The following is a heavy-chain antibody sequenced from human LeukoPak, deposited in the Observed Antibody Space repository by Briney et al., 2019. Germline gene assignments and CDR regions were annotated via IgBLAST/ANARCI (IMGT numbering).Heavy chain of an antibody. Sequence: GGSLRLSCAASGFTFNSYWMHWVRQAPGKGLVWVSRISSDESSTIYADSVKGRFTISRDTSKNTLFLQMSSLRVEDTAIYYCAKDHLLCTSTSCYIDYFDSWGQGTLVSVSS. J-gene: IGHJ4*02. CDR3: AKDHLLCTSTSCYIDYFDS. CDR1: GFTFNSYW. V-gene: IGHV3-74*01. CDR2: ISSDESST. D-gene: IGHD2-2*02.